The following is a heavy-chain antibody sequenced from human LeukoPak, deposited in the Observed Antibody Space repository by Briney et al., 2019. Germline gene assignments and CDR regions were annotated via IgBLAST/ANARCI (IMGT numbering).Heavy chain of an antibody. V-gene: IGHV3-9*01. CDR1: GFTFDDYA. D-gene: IGHD2-15*01. CDR2: ISWNSGSI. J-gene: IGHJ3*02. CDR3: AKDIGCSGGSCQSRFDAFDI. Sequence: GRSLRLSCAASGFTFDDYAMHWVRQAPGKGLEWVSGISWNSGSIGYADSVKGRFTISRDNAKNSLYLQMNSLRAEDTALYYCAKDIGCSGGSCQSRFDAFDIWGQGTMVTVSS.